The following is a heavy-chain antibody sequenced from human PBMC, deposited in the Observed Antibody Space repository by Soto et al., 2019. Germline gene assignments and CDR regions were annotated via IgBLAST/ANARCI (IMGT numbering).Heavy chain of an antibody. CDR1: GGTFSSYA. D-gene: IGHD2-8*01. J-gene: IGHJ5*02. CDR2: IIPIFGTA. Sequence: SVKVSCKASGGTFSSYAISWVRQAPGQGLEWMGGIIPIFGTANYAQKFQGRVTITADESTSTAYMELSSLRSEDTAVYYCARERTHWTAVRTGLVNGWWFDPWGQGTLVTVPQ. CDR3: ARERTHWTAVRTGLVNGWWFDP. V-gene: IGHV1-69*13.